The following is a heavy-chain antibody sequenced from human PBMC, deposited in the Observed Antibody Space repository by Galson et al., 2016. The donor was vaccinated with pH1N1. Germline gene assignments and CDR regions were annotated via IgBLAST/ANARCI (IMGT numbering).Heavy chain of an antibody. J-gene: IGHJ4*02. CDR3: ATTRWTPSQGVISQFFAQ. CDR1: GDTFNSYA. Sequence: SVKVSCKASGDTFNSYAFNWVRQAPGQGLEWMGRVIAIFNTPNYAREFQGRVTIRADESTSTAYMELSSLRSEDTAVYYCATTRWTPSQGVISQFFAQWGQGTQVTVSS. CDR2: VIAIFNTP. V-gene: IGHV1-69*13. D-gene: IGHD4-23*01.